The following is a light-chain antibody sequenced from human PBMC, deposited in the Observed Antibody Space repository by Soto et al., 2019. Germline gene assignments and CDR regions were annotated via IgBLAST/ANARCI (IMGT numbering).Light chain of an antibody. CDR1: SSDVGSYNL. V-gene: IGLV2-23*01. Sequence: QSVLTQPASVSGSPRQSITISYTGTSSDVGSYNLVSWYQQHPGKAPKLMIYEGSKRPSGVSNRFSGSKSGNTASLTISGLQAEDEADYYCCSYASSSSYVFGTGTKVTVL. J-gene: IGLJ1*01. CDR2: EGS. CDR3: CSYASSSSYV.